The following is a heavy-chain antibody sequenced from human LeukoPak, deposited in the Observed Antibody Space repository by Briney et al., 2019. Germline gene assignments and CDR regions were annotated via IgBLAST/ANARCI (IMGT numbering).Heavy chain of an antibody. CDR3: ARVPTMTTGSYYFDY. D-gene: IGHD4-11*01. Sequence: GGSLRLSCAASGFTFSGYSMNWVRQAPGKGLEWVSSISSSSSYIYYADSVKGRFTISRDNAKNSLYLQMNSLRAEDTAVYYCARVPTMTTGSYYFDYWGQGTLVTVSS. J-gene: IGHJ4*02. CDR1: GFTFSGYS. V-gene: IGHV3-21*01. CDR2: ISSSSSYI.